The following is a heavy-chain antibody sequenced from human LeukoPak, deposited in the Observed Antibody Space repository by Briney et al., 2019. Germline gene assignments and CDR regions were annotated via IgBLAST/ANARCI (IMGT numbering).Heavy chain of an antibody. Sequence: PGGSLRLSCAASGFTFSSYWMSWVRQAPGKGLEWVANIKQDGSEKYYVDSVKGRFTISRDNAKNSLYLQMNSLRAEDTAVYYCARDDYGGNTGVDIWGQGTMVTVSS. CDR1: GFTFSSYW. CDR3: ARDDYGGNTGVDI. D-gene: IGHD4-23*01. J-gene: IGHJ3*02. V-gene: IGHV3-7*01. CDR2: IKQDGSEK.